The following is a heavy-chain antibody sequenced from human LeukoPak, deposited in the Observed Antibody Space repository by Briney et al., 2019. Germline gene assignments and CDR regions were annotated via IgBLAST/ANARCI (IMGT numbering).Heavy chain of an antibody. CDR3: ARGYYDFWSGYFRFDP. D-gene: IGHD3-3*01. J-gene: IGHJ5*02. V-gene: IGHV1-2*02. CDR2: INPNSGGT. CDR1: GYTFTGYY. Sequence: GASVKVSCKASGYTFTGYYMHWVRQAPGQGREWMGWINPNSGGTNYAQKFQGRVTMTRDTSISTAYMELSRLRSDDTAVYYCARGYYDFWSGYFRFDPWGQGTLVTVSS.